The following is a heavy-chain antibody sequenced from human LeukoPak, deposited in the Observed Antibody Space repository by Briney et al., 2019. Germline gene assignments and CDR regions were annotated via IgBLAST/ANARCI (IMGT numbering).Heavy chain of an antibody. CDR3: ARGFFDYVWGSYRSISFDY. CDR2: ISSSSSYI. Sequence: KTGXXXRLSCAASGFTFSSYSMNWVRQAPGKGLEWVSSISSSSSYIYYADSVKGRFTIYRENDKNYVYLKMNRLRAEDTAVYYCARGFFDYVWGSYRSISFDYWGQGTLVTVSS. J-gene: IGHJ4*02. V-gene: IGHV3-21*01. CDR1: GFTFSSYS. D-gene: IGHD3-16*02.